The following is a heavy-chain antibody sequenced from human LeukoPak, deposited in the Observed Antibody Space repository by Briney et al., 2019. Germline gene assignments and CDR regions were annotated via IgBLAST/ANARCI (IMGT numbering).Heavy chain of an antibody. D-gene: IGHD3-3*01. CDR1: GFTFSNYV. CDR3: ARDYDFWSGYFDY. V-gene: IGHV3-30-3*01. Sequence: GGSLRLSCAASGFTFSNYVMSWVRQAPGKGLEWVAVISYDGSNKYYADSVKGRFTISRDNSKNTLYLQMNSLRAEDTAVYYCARDYDFWSGYFDYWGQGTLVTVSS. CDR2: ISYDGSNK. J-gene: IGHJ4*02.